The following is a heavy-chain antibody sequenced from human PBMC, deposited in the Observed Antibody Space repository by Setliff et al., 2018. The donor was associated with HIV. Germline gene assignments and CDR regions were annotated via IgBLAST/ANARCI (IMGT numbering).Heavy chain of an antibody. J-gene: IGHJ5*02. CDR1: GGSIRSSTYY. CDR2: LHYSGNT. D-gene: IGHD3-22*01. Sequence: SETLSLTCTVSGGSIRSSTYYWGWIRQSPGKGLEWIGSLHYSGNTYYNSSLKSRVTISLDTSKNQFSLKLNSVTAADTAVYYCARDMTYYFDSSGSFGRFDPWGQGTLVTVSS. V-gene: IGHV4-39*07. CDR3: ARDMTYYFDSSGSFGRFDP.